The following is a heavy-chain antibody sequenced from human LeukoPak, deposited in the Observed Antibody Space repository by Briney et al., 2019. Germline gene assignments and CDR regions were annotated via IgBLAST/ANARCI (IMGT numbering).Heavy chain of an antibody. J-gene: IGHJ4*02. Sequence: GGSLGLSCAASGLTFRTYSMQWVRQAPGQALQWVSSISSSSKYIFYAESVKRRFTISRDNAKNSLYLQMNSLRPEDSAVYYCVPRYCSSTSCEDYWGQGTLVTVSS. CDR1: GLTFRTYS. CDR2: ISSSSKYI. D-gene: IGHD2-2*01. CDR3: VPRYCSSTSCEDY. V-gene: IGHV3-21*06.